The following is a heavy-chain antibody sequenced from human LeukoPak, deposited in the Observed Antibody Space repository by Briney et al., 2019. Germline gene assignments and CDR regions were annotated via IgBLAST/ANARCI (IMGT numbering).Heavy chain of an antibody. Sequence: ASVKVSCKASGYTFTSYGISWVRQAPGQGLEWMGWISAYNGNTNYAQKLQGRATMTTDTSTSTAYMELRSLRSDDTAVYYCARDGFAMVRGVHIDYWGQGTLVTVSS. J-gene: IGHJ4*02. D-gene: IGHD3-10*01. CDR3: ARDGFAMVRGVHIDY. V-gene: IGHV1-18*01. CDR1: GYTFTSYG. CDR2: ISAYNGNT.